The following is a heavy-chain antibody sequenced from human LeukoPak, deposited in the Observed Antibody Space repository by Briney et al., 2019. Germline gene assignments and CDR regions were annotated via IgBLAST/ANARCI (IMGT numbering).Heavy chain of an antibody. CDR3: AKDWGYYYDSSGYYLDY. V-gene: IGHV1-24*01. D-gene: IGHD3-22*01. Sequence: ASVKVSCKVSGYTLTELSMHWVRQAPGKGLEWMGGFDPEDGETIYAQKFQGRVTMTEDTSTDTAYMELSSLRAEDTAVYYCAKDWGYYYDSSGYYLDYWGQGTLVTVSS. CDR2: FDPEDGET. J-gene: IGHJ4*02. CDR1: GYTLTELS.